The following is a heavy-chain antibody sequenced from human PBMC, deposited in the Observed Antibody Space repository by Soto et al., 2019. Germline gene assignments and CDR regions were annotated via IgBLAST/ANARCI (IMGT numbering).Heavy chain of an antibody. CDR1: GGTFSSYA. J-gene: IGHJ4*01. D-gene: IGHD2-2*01. Sequence: QVQLVQSGAEVKKPGSSVKVSCKASGGTFSSYAISWVRQAPGQGLEWMEGIIPMFGTANHAQKFEGRDTIAADESTSTAYMALSSLRSEDTAVYCHESEPYCSSPSCRNYYWGQGTLVTGSS. CDR3: ESEPYCSSPSCRNYY. CDR2: IIPMFGTA. V-gene: IGHV1-69*01.